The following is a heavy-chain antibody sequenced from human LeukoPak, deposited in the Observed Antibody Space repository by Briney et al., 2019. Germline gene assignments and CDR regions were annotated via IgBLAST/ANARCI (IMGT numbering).Heavy chain of an antibody. CDR3: ARVDPEWELEFDY. CDR2: INPNSGGT. J-gene: IGHJ4*02. Sequence: GASVKVSSKASGYTFTGYYMHWVRPAPGQGLEWMGWINPNSGGTNYAQKFPGRVTMTRDTSISTAYMELSRLRSDDTAVYYCARVDPEWELEFDYWGQGTLVTVSS. D-gene: IGHD1-26*01. CDR1: GYTFTGYY. V-gene: IGHV1-2*02.